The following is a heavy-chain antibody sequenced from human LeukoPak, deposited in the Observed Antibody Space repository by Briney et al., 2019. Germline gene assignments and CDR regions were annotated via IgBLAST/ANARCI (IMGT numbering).Heavy chain of an antibody. D-gene: IGHD5-24*01. V-gene: IGHV3-23*01. CDR3: AKDPRIGWPHRGCYFDY. Sequence: PGGSLRLSCVASGFTFSSYAMSWVRQAPGKGLEWVSAISGSGGSTYYADSVKGRFTISRDNSKNTLYLQMNSLRAEDTAVYYCAKDPRIGWPHRGCYFDYWGQGTLVTVSS. J-gene: IGHJ4*02. CDR1: GFTFSSYA. CDR2: ISGSGGST.